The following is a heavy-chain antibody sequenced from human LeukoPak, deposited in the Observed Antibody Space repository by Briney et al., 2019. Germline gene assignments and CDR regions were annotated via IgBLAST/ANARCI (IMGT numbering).Heavy chain of an antibody. V-gene: IGHV3-23*01. J-gene: IGHJ4*02. CDR3: ANPIAAAGTWPFDY. Sequence: TGGSLRLSCAASGFTFSSYAMSWVRQAPGKGLEWVSAISGSGGSTYYADSVKGRFTISRDNSKNTLYLQMNSLRAEDTAVYYCANPIAAAGTWPFDYWGQGTLVTVSP. CDR2: ISGSGGST. D-gene: IGHD6-13*01. CDR1: GFTFSSYA.